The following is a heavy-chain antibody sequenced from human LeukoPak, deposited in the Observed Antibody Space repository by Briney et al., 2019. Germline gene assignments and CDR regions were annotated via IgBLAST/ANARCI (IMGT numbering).Heavy chain of an antibody. V-gene: IGHV3-66*02. J-gene: IGHJ6*03. Sequence: GGSLRLSCAASGFSVSDSYMSWVLQAPGKGLEWVSILYSGGDTYYSASVRGRFTISRDNSKSTLYLQMNTLSAADTAVYFCARGENYYFHTDVWGKGATVTVSS. CDR3: ARGENYYFHTDV. CDR1: GFSVSDSY. D-gene: IGHD2/OR15-2a*01. CDR2: LYSGGDT.